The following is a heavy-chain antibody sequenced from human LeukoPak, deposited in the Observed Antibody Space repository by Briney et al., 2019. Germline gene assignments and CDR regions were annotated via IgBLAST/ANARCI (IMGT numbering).Heavy chain of an antibody. D-gene: IGHD4-23*01. J-gene: IGHJ4*02. Sequence: PSETLSLTCAVSGGSISSSNLWSWVRQPPGKGLEWTGEIYHSGSTNYNPSIKSRVTISVDKSKNQFSLKLSSVTAADTAVYYCARSGADYGGNSQQFDYWGQGTLVTVSS. V-gene: IGHV4-4*02. CDR2: IYHSGST. CDR1: GGSISSSNL. CDR3: ARSGADYGGNSQQFDY.